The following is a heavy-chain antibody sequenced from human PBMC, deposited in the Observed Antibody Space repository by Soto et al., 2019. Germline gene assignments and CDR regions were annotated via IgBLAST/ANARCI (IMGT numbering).Heavy chain of an antibody. Sequence: SETLSLTCTVSGGSISYEYYHWTWIRQSPGKGLEWIGYIHYSGSIIHNPSFKSRVTISVDTSKNQFSLKLSSVTAADTAVYYCARHVTTTNRYYYYYMDVWGKGTTVTVSS. V-gene: IGHV4-30-4*08. D-gene: IGHD4-17*01. CDR1: GGSISYEYYH. CDR3: ARHVTTTNRYYYYYMDV. CDR2: IHYSGSI. J-gene: IGHJ6*03.